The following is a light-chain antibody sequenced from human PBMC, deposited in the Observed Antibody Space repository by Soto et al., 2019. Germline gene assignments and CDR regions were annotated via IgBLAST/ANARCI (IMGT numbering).Light chain of an antibody. CDR1: HNFNIY. CDR2: DAS. CDR3: QQRKNWPPLT. Sequence: EVVLTQSPDILSLSPGERATLSCRTSHNFNIYVAWYQQKPGQAPRLLIYDASNRVTGIPTRFSGSGSGTDFTLTISSLEPEDFAVYYCQQRKNWPPLTFGGGTKVEIK. V-gene: IGKV3-11*01. J-gene: IGKJ4*01.